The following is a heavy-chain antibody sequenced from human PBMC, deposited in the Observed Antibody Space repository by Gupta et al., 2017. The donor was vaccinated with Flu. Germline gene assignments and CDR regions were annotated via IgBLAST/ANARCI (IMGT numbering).Heavy chain of an antibody. D-gene: IGHD3-3*01. CDR2: IIPILGIA. V-gene: IGHV1-69*02. CDR3: ASMLRHYDFWSGYGGSGGNYYYYGMDV. J-gene: IGHJ6*02. Sequence: QVQLVQSGAEVKKPGSSVKVSCKASGGTFSSYTISWVRQAPGQGLEWMGRIIPILGIANYEQKFQGRVTITADKSTSTAYMELSSLRSEDTAVYYCASMLRHYDFWSGYGGSGGNYYYYGMDVWGQGTTVTVSS. CDR1: GGTFSSYT.